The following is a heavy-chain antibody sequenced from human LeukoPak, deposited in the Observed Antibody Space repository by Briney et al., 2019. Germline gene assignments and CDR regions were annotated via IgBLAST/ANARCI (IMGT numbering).Heavy chain of an antibody. J-gene: IGHJ3*02. Sequence: KASETLSLTCTVSGYSISSGYYWGWIRQPPGKGLEWIGSIYHSGSTYYNPSLKSRVTISVDTSKNQFSLKLTSVTAADTAVYYCARGHLLNGWFKYDAFEIWGQGTMVIVSS. D-gene: IGHD6-19*01. CDR1: GYSISSGYY. CDR2: IYHSGST. V-gene: IGHV4-38-2*02. CDR3: ARGHLLNGWFKYDAFEI.